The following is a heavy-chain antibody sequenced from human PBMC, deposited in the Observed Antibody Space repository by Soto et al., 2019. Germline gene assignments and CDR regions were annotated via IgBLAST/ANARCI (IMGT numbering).Heavy chain of an antibody. V-gene: IGHV3-30-3*01. CDR1: GFTFSSYA. CDR2: ISYDGSNK. D-gene: IGHD3-10*01. J-gene: IGHJ6*02. Sequence: QVQLVESGGGVVQPGRSLRLSCAASGFTFSSYAMHWVRQAPGKGLEWVAVISYDGSNKYYADSVKGRFTISRDNSKNTLYLQMNSLRAEDTAVYYCARETVSGSGRYYYYYGMDVWGQGTPVTVSS. CDR3: ARETVSGSGRYYYYYGMDV.